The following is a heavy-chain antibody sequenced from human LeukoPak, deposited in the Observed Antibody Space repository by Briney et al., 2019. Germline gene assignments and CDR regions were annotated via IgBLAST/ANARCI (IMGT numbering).Heavy chain of an antibody. D-gene: IGHD4-17*01. CDR3: ARDLDTTVTMKGMDV. CDR1: GGSISSYY. Sequence: SETLSLTCTVSGGSISSYYWSWIRQPAGKGLEWIGRIYTSGSTNYNPSLKSRVTISIDTSKNQFSLRLTPVTAADTAVYYCARDLDTTVTMKGMDVWGKGTTVTVSS. J-gene: IGHJ6*04. V-gene: IGHV4-4*07. CDR2: IYTSGST.